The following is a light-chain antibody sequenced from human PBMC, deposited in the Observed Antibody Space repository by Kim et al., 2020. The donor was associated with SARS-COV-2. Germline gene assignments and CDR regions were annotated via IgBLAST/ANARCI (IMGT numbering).Light chain of an antibody. CDR2: LNSDGRH. V-gene: IGLV4-69*01. CDR3: QTWGTGIRV. J-gene: IGLJ3*02. Sequence: ATVKPTSPLVSGHTCSAIAWHQQQPEKRPRYLMKLNSDGRHSKGDWIPDRLSGSLSGAERYLTISSLQSEDEADYYCQTWGTGIRVFGGGTQLTVL. CDR1: SGHTCSA.